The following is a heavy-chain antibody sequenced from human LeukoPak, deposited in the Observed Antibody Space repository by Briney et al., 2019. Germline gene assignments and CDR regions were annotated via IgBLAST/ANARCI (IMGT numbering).Heavy chain of an antibody. Sequence: SGGSLRLSCAASGFTVSSNYMSWVRQAPGKGLEWVSVIYSGGSTYYADSVKGRFTISRDNSKNTLYLQMNSLRAEDTAVYYCARDRYCSGGSCLSWFDPWGQGTLVTVSS. V-gene: IGHV3-53*01. J-gene: IGHJ5*02. CDR2: IYSGGST. CDR1: GFTVSSNY. D-gene: IGHD2-15*01. CDR3: ARDRYCSGGSCLSWFDP.